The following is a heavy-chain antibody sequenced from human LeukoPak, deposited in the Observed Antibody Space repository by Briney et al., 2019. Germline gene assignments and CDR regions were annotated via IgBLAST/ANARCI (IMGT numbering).Heavy chain of an antibody. Sequence: GGSLRLSCTAFGFNFKNYGMNWVRQARAKGLEWVSEISGSGGRTYLADSVKGRFTLSRDDSKNTVYLEMNSLRGEDTAVYYCAKGEFWSGPSHFEFWGQGTLVTVSS. CDR1: GFNFKNYG. CDR2: ISGSGGRT. V-gene: IGHV3-23*01. CDR3: AKGEFWSGPSHFEF. D-gene: IGHD3-3*01. J-gene: IGHJ4*02.